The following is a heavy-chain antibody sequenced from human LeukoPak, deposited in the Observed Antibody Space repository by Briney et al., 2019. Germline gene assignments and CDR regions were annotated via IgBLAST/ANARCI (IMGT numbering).Heavy chain of an antibody. V-gene: IGHV1-18*01. Sequence: GASVKVSCKASGYTFTTYGSSWVRQAPGQGLEWMGWISAYNGNRNYAQKLQGRVTMTTDTSTTTAYMELRSLRSDDTAVYYCARLSVTTQTDDYWGQGTLVTVSS. CDR2: ISAYNGNR. CDR1: GYTFTTYG. CDR3: ARLSVTTQTDDY. J-gene: IGHJ4*02. D-gene: IGHD4-17*01.